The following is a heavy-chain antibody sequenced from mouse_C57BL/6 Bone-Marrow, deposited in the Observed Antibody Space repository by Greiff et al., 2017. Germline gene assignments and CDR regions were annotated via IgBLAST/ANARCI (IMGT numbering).Heavy chain of an antibody. CDR2: IDPSDSET. CDR1: GYTFTSYW. CDR3: ARATTVVEDWFAY. D-gene: IGHD1-1*01. Sequence: QVQLQQPGAELVRPGSSVKLSCKASGYTFTSYWMHWVKQRPIQGLEWIGNIDPSDSETHYNQKFKDKATVTVDKSSSTAYMQLSSLTSEDSAVYYCARATTVVEDWFAYWGQGTLVTVSA. V-gene: IGHV1-52*01. J-gene: IGHJ3*01.